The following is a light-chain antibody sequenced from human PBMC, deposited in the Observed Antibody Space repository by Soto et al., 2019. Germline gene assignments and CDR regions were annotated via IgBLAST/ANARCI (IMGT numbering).Light chain of an antibody. CDR3: HIWDTTSDHPK. Sequence: SYVVTQPPSVSVAPGQPARITCGGNNFASNTVRWYQQKPGQAPVLVVYGDSDRPTGIPERFSGSNSGNTATLTISRVEAGDEADYYCHIWDTTSDHPKFGGGTKLTVL. J-gene: IGLJ2*01. CDR2: GDS. V-gene: IGLV3-21*02. CDR1: NFASNT.